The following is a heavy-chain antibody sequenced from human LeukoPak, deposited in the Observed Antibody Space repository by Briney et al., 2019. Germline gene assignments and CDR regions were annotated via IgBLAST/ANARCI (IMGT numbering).Heavy chain of an antibody. J-gene: IGHJ6*02. CDR2: IGSTGIT. Sequence: GGSLRLSCAASGFTFSRYDIHWVRQAAGKGLEWVSAIGSTGITYYPDSVKGRFTISRDDAKTSVYLEMNSLRAEDTAVYFCARDRRDASNFYFYGMDVWGQGTTVTVSS. CDR3: ARDRRDASNFYFYGMDV. D-gene: IGHD5-24*01. V-gene: IGHV3-13*01. CDR1: GFTFSRYD.